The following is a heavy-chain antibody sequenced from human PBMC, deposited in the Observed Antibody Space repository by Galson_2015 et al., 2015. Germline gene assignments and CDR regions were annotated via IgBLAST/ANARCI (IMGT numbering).Heavy chain of an antibody. Sequence: SVRLSCEASGFTFSNYWMVWVRQAPGQGLQWVARIMYDGSMTFYADNVKGRFTISRDNAKNSLDMQMNSLRADDTAVYYCAREDNRGREFDYWGQGALVTVSS. V-gene: IGHV3-7*03. CDR2: IMYDGSMT. CDR3: AREDNRGREFDY. CDR1: GFTFSNYW. D-gene: IGHD1-1*01. J-gene: IGHJ4*02.